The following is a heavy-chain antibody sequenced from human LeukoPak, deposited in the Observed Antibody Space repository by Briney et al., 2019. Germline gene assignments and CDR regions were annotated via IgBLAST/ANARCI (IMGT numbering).Heavy chain of an antibody. D-gene: IGHD3-10*01. Sequence: PSETLSLTCTVSGGSTSSGDYYWSWIRQPPGKGLEWIGYIYYSGSTYYNPSLKSRVTISVDTSKNQFSLKLSSVTAADTAVYYCARSITMVRGVLPWGQGTLVTVSS. CDR1: GGSTSSGDYY. CDR3: ARSITMVRGVLP. J-gene: IGHJ5*02. CDR2: IYYSGST. V-gene: IGHV4-30-4*08.